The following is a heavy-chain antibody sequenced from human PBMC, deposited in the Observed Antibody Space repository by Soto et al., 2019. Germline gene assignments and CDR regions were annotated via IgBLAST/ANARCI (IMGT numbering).Heavy chain of an antibody. CDR3: ARGLNWNYGNSFDI. V-gene: IGHV1-3*01. Sequence: ASVKVSCKASGYTFTSYAIHLVRQAPGQRLEWMGWTNASSGNTKYSQKFQGRVTITRDTSISTAYMELSSLRSEDTAVYYCARGLNWNYGNSFDIWGQGTMVTVSS. D-gene: IGHD1-7*01. CDR1: GYTFTSYA. J-gene: IGHJ3*02. CDR2: TNASSGNT.